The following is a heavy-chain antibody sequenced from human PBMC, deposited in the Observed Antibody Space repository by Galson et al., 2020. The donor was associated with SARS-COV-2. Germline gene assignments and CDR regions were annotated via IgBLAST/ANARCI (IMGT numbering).Heavy chain of an antibody. D-gene: IGHD3-16*01. CDR3: ARGGRDYEAYFDY. CDR1: GFIISSNG. V-gene: IGHV3-48*04. J-gene: IGHJ4*02. CDR2: ISGSGAAT. Sequence: GESLKISCAASGFIISSNGMSWVRQAPGKGLEWLSFISGSGAATRYEDSVKGRFTISRDNAKSALFLQINSLRVEDTAVYYWARGGRDYEAYFDYWGQGALVTVSS.